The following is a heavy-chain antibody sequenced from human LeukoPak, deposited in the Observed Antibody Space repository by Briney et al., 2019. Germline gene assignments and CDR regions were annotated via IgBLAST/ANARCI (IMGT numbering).Heavy chain of an antibody. CDR1: GFTLRSYD. CDR3: AKRGVVIRVILVGFHKAAYYFES. J-gene: IGHJ4*02. V-gene: IGHV3-23*01. Sequence: GGSLRLSCAASGFTLRSYDMSWVRQAPGKGLEWVAATSGSGGNTYYADSVKGRFTISRDNPKNTLYLQMNSLRAEDSAVYFCAKRGVVIRVILVGFHKAAYYFESWGQGALVTVSS. CDR2: TSGSGGNT. D-gene: IGHD3/OR15-3a*01.